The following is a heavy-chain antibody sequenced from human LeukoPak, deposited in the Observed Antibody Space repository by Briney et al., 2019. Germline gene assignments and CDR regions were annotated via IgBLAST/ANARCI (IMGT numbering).Heavy chain of an antibody. Sequence: SETLSLTCTVSGYSISSGYYWGWIRQPPGKGLEWIGDITHSGSTNYNPSLKSRVTISVDTSKNQFSLKLSSVTAADTAVYYCARVWGISPYYMDVWGKGTTVTVSS. D-gene: IGHD3-16*01. J-gene: IGHJ6*03. CDR2: ITHSGST. CDR3: ARVWGISPYYMDV. CDR1: GYSISSGYY. V-gene: IGHV4-38-2*02.